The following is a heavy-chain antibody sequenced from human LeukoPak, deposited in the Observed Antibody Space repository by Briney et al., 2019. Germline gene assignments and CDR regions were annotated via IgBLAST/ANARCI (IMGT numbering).Heavy chain of an antibody. V-gene: IGHV4-59*01. J-gene: IGHJ4*02. CDR3: ARAKIVGAEYYFDY. CDR1: GGSFSGYY. Sequence: RTSETLSLTCAVYGGSFSGYYWSWIRQPPGKGLEWIGYIYYSGSTNYNPSLKSRVTISVDTSKNQFSLKLSSVTAADTAVYYCARAKIVGAEYYFDYWGQGTLVTVSS. CDR2: IYYSGST. D-gene: IGHD1-26*01.